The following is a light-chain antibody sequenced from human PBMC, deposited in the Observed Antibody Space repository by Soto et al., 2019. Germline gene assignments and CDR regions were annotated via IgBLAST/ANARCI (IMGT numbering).Light chain of an antibody. V-gene: IGKV1-27*01. CDR2: AAS. CDR1: RGISDS. CDR3: QNYCGAPPT. Sequence: DIQMTQSPSSLSASVGDRVIITCRASRGISDSLAWYQQKPGKVPKLLISAASTLQSGVPSRFSGSGSGTDFPLTLSSLRPEDVGTYYCQNYCGAPPTFGGGTKVQIK. J-gene: IGKJ4*01.